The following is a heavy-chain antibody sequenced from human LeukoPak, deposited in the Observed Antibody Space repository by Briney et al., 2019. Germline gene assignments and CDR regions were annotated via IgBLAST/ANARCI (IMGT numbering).Heavy chain of an antibody. CDR1: GFTFSTYG. CDR3: ARDPPSSYDISTGYGRGMDV. CDR2: IWFDGSNK. V-gene: IGHV3-33*01. D-gene: IGHD3-9*01. Sequence: GGPLRLSCAASGFTFSTYGMHWVRQAPGKGLEWVAVIWFDGSNKYYADSVKGRFTISRNNSKNTLYLQMNSLRAEDTAVYYCARDPPSSYDISTGYGRGMDVWGQGTTVTVSS. J-gene: IGHJ6*02.